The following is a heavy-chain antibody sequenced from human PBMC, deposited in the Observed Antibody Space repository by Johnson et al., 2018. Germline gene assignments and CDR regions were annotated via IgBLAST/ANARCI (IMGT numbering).Heavy chain of an antibody. D-gene: IGHD3-22*01. CDR1: GFTFSTYW. CDR2: IKEDGSGE. V-gene: IGHV3-7*01. CDR3: AGDWDSHDSSGFAFDI. Sequence: VQLQESGGGLVQPGGSLRLSCAASGFTFSTYWMTWVRQAPGKGLEWVANIKEDGSGEFYVESVKGRFTISRDNAKSSLYLQMNSLRVEDTAVYYCAGDWDSHDSSGFAFDIWGQGTMVTVSS. J-gene: IGHJ3*02.